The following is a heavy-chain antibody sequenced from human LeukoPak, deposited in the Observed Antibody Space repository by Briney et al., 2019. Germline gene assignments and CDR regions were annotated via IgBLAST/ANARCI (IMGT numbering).Heavy chain of an antibody. D-gene: IGHD4-23*01. Sequence: PGGSLRLSCAGSGFTFSSYAMSWVRQAPGKGLEWVSGISRSGGSTYYADSVKGRFIISRDNSKNTLYLQMNSLRAEDTAVYYCVKAEGSNPPYDYWGQGTLVTVSS. CDR1: GFTFSSYA. J-gene: IGHJ4*02. CDR2: ISRSGGST. CDR3: VKAEGSNPPYDY. V-gene: IGHV3-23*01.